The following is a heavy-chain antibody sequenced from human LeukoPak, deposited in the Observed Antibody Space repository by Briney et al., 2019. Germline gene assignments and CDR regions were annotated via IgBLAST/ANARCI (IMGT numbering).Heavy chain of an antibody. J-gene: IGHJ4*02. Sequence: PGGSLRLSCAASGFTFSAYGMHWVRQAPGKGLEWVAVISYDGRDTYYADSVKGRFTISRDNSKNTLYLQMNTLRAEDTAVYYCASSGWYEGGVYWGQGTPVTVSS. V-gene: IGHV3-30*03. D-gene: IGHD6-19*01. CDR1: GFTFSAYG. CDR2: ISYDGRDT. CDR3: ASSGWYEGGVY.